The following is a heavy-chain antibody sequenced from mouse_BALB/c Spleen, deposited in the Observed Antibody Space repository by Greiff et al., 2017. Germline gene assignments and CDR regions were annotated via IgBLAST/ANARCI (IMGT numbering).Heavy chain of an antibody. V-gene: IGHV1-82*01. D-gene: IGHD3-3*01. J-gene: IGHJ4*01. CDR3: ARGGLAYYYAMDY. CDR2: IYPGDGDT. Sequence: QVQLKQSGPELVKPGASVKISCKASGYAFSSSWMNWVKQRPGQGLEWIGRIYPGDGDTNYNGKFKGKATLTADKSSSTAYMQLSSLTSVDSAVYFCARGGLAYYYAMDYWGQGTSVTVAS. CDR1: GYAFSSSW.